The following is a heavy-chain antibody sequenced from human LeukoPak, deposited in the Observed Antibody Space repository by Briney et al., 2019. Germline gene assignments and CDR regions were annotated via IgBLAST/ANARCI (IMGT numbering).Heavy chain of an antibody. CDR1: GFTFTNFA. D-gene: IGHD2-2*01. CDR3: AKDLWSSPDSTNDY. Sequence: GGSLRLSCAASGFTFTNFAMNWVRQAPGKGLEWVSGVSGSGGRTYYAESVKGRFTISRDNSKNTLYLQMNSLRAEDTALYYYAKDLWSSPDSTNDYWGQGTLVTVSS. V-gene: IGHV3-23*01. J-gene: IGHJ4*02. CDR2: VSGSGGRT.